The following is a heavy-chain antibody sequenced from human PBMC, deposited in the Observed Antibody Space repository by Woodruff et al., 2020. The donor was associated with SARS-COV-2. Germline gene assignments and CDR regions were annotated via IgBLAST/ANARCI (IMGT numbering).Heavy chain of an antibody. CDR2: ISSSGRTI. D-gene: IGHD6-13*01. J-gene: IGHJ6*03. V-gene: IGHV3-11*01. Sequence: GKGLEWVSYISSSGRTIYYADSVKGRFTISRDNAKNSLYLQMNSLRAEDTAVYYCARDEQQLVNDYYYYYYMDVWG. CDR3: ARDEQQLVNDYYYYYYMDV.